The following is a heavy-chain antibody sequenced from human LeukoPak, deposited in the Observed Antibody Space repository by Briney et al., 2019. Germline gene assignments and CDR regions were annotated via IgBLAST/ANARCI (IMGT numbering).Heavy chain of an antibody. Sequence: GGSLGLSCAASGFTFSSYGMHWVRQAPGKGLEWVAVIWYDGSNKYYADSVKGRFTISRDNSKNTLYLQMNSLRAEDTAVYYCATEQPGEAFDIWGQGTMVTVPS. CDR2: IWYDGSNK. D-gene: IGHD3-16*01. J-gene: IGHJ3*02. CDR3: ATEQPGEAFDI. V-gene: IGHV3-33*01. CDR1: GFTFSSYG.